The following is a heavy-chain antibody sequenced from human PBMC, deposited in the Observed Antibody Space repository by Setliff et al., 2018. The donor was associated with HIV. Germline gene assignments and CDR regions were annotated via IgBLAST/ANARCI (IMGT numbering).Heavy chain of an antibody. CDR3: ARDWVTRSNYYGSGSPWYFDF. J-gene: IGHJ2*01. V-gene: IGHV4-4*07. CDR2: VYASAYS. Sequence: TLSLTCTVSGDSIGDYYWNWIRQPAGKGLEWIGRVYASAYSNYNPSLKSRVTMSVDTSQNQFSLKLRSVNAADTAVYYRARDWVTRSNYYGSGSPWYFDFWGRGILVTVS. D-gene: IGHD3-10*01. CDR1: GDSIGDYY.